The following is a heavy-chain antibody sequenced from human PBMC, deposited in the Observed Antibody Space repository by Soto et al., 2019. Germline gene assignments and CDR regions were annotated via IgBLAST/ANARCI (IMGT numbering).Heavy chain of an antibody. D-gene: IGHD5-18*01. CDR1: GFTLSNYG. V-gene: IGHV3-30*03. J-gene: IGHJ4*02. CDR2: ISYDGSNK. Sequence: QVQLVESGGGVVQPGRSLRLSCAASGFTLSNYGMHWVRQAPGKGLEWVAVISYDGSNKYYADSVKGRFTISRDNSKNTLYLQLNSLRAEDTAVYYCARGSRGYSYGYNDYWGQGTLVSVSS. CDR3: ARGSRGYSYGYNDY.